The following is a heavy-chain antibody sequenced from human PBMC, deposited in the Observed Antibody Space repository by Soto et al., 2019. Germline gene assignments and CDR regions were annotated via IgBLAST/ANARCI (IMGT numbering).Heavy chain of an antibody. D-gene: IGHD5-18*01. Sequence: QVQLQESGPGLVKPSQTLSLTCTVSGGSISSGGYYWSWIRQHPGKGLEWIGYIYYSGSTYYNPSLKSRVTISVDTSKNQFSLKLSSVTAADTAEYYCARGYSYGHARGWWFDPWGQGTLVTVSS. CDR2: IYYSGST. V-gene: IGHV4-31*03. CDR3: ARGYSYGHARGWWFDP. J-gene: IGHJ5*02. CDR1: GGSISSGGYY.